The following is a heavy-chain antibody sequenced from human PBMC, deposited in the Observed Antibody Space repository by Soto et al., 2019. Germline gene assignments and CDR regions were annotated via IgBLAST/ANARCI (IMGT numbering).Heavy chain of an antibody. CDR1: GFTFSSYA. Sequence: GGSLRLSCAASGFTFSSYAMHWVRQAPGKGLGWVAVISYDGSNKYYADSVKGRFTISRDNSKNTLYLQMNSLRAEDTAVYYCARDLWDYVWGSYRPFDYWGQGTLVTV. V-gene: IGHV3-30-3*01. D-gene: IGHD3-16*02. CDR3: ARDLWDYVWGSYRPFDY. CDR2: ISYDGSNK. J-gene: IGHJ4*02.